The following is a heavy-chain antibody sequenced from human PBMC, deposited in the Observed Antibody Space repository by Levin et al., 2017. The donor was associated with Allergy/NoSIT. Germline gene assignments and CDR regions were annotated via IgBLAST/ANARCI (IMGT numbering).Heavy chain of an antibody. V-gene: IGHV4-59*01. CDR1: GGSISSYY. CDR2: IYYSGST. CDR3: AREIIVQGEWGTFDY. J-gene: IGHJ4*02. Sequence: RSSETLSLTCTVSGGSISSYYWSWIRQPPGKGLEWIGYIYYSGSTNYNPSLKSRVTISVDTSKNQFSLKLSSVTAADTAVNYCAREIIVQGEWGTFDYWGLGTLVTVSS. D-gene: IGHD2/OR15-2a*01.